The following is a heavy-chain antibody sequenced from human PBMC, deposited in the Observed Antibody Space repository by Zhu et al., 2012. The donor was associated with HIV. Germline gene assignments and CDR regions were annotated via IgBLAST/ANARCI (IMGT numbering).Heavy chain of an antibody. CDR1: GGSISTYY. Sequence: QVQLQESGPGLVKPSETLSLICSVSGGSISTYYWSWIPQPPGKGLEWIGYVYYSGSTNYNPSLKSRVTILVDTSKNQFSLKMSSVTAADTAVYYCARDLAVAGMWYLDLWGRGTLVTVSS. CDR3: ARDLAVAGMWYLDL. V-gene: IGHV4-59*01. CDR2: VYYSGST. J-gene: IGHJ2*01. D-gene: IGHD6-19*01.